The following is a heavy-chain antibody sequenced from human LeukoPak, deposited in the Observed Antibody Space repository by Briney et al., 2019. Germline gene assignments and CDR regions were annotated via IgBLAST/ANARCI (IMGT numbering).Heavy chain of an antibody. V-gene: IGHV3-23*01. Sequence: GRSLRLSCAASGFIFTSYAMSWVRQVPGKGLEWVSGITITGGRTYYADSVRGRFTTSTDNSKNTLYLQMNSLRAEDTALYYCAKDRGGGSCSYFDYWGQGTLVTVSS. D-gene: IGHD2-15*01. CDR1: GFIFTSYA. CDR3: AKDRGGGSCSYFDY. CDR2: ITITGGRT. J-gene: IGHJ4*02.